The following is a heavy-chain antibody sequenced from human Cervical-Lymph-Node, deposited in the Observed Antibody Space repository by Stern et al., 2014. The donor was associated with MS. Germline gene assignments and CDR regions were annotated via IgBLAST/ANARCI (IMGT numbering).Heavy chain of an antibody. J-gene: IGHJ4*02. CDR3: ASGSYFGY. CDR1: GGSLSSYY. CDR2: IYYSGST. Sequence: QVQPQESGPGLEKPSETLPLTCTVSGGSLSSYYWRWIRQSPGKGLEWIGDIYYSGSTNYNPSLKRRVTISVDTSKNQFSLKLSSVTAADTAVYYCASGSYFGYWGQGTLVTVSS. V-gene: IGHV4-59*01. D-gene: IGHD1-26*01.